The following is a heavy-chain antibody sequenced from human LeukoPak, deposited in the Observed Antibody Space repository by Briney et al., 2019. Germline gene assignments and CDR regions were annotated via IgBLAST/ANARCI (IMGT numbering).Heavy chain of an antibody. Sequence: SVKVSCKASGGTFSSYAISWVRQAPGQGLEWMGRIIPILGIANYAQKFQGRVTMTRDTSTSTVYMELSSLRSEDTAVYYCARSLGELSLPFDYWGQGTLVTVSS. J-gene: IGHJ4*02. CDR2: IIPILGIA. CDR1: GGTFSSYA. D-gene: IGHD3-16*02. V-gene: IGHV1-69*04. CDR3: ARSLGELSLPFDY.